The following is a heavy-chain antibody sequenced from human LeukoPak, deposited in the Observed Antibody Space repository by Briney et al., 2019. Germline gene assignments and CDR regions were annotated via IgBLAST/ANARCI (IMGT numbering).Heavy chain of an antibody. D-gene: IGHD1-26*01. J-gene: IGHJ5*02. Sequence: GGSLRLSCAASGFSFSVSWMHSVRQAPGKGPVLVSRIKTDGSITDYADSVKGRFTISRDNAKNTRYLQMNSLRAEDTAVYYCARDPGIGSYRGSNWSDPWGQGTLVTVSS. CDR2: IKTDGSIT. V-gene: IGHV3-74*01. CDR1: GFSFSVSW. CDR3: ARDPGIGSYRGSNWSDP.